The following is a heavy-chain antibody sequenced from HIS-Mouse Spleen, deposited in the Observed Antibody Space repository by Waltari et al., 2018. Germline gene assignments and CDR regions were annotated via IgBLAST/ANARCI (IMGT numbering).Heavy chain of an antibody. D-gene: IGHD6-13*01. CDR2: IYYSGST. V-gene: IGHV4-39*07. Sequence: QLQLQESGPGLVKPSETLSLTCNVSGGSLSSSSYYWGWIRQPPGKGLEWIGSIYYSGSTYYNPSLKSRVTISVDTSKNQFSLKLGSVTAADTAVYYCAREIPYSSSWYDWYFDLWGRGTLVTVSS. J-gene: IGHJ2*01. CDR3: AREIPYSSSWYDWYFDL. CDR1: GGSLSSSSYY.